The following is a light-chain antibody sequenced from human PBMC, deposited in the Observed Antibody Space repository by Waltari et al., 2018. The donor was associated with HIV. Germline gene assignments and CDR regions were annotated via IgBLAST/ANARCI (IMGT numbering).Light chain of an antibody. CDR3: ATWDDSLNGRV. CDR1: RSNIGDNT. CDR2: KSD. J-gene: IGLJ3*02. V-gene: IGLV1-44*01. Sequence: QPPSASGTPGQRVTISCSGGRSNIGDNTVNWYQHLPGTAPKLLIYKSDQRPSGVPDRFSGSKSDTSASLAISGLQSEDEADYYCATWDDSLNGRVFGGGTKLTVL.